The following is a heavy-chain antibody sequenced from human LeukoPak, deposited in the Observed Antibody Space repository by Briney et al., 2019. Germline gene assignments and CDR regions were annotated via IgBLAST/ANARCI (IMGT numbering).Heavy chain of an antibody. Sequence: AALRVSFKASGYTFTGYYMHWVRQAPGQGLEWMGWINPNSGGTNYSQKFQGRVTMTRATSISTDYMELSRLRSDDTAVYYCAREVSSSSGYMDVWGQGTTVTVSS. CDR2: INPNSGGT. D-gene: IGHD6-6*01. V-gene: IGHV1-2*02. CDR1: GYTFTGYY. J-gene: IGHJ6*02. CDR3: AREVSSSSGYMDV.